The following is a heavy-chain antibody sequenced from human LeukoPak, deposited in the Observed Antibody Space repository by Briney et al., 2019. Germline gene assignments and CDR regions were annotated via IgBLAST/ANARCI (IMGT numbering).Heavy chain of an antibody. CDR2: INPNSGGT. CDR3: ATDFWSGSDFDY. D-gene: IGHD3-3*01. CDR1: GYTFTGYY. V-gene: IGHV1-2*02. Sequence: ASVKVSCKASGYTFTGYYMHWVRQAPGQGLERMGWINPNSGGTNYAQKFQGRVTMTRDTSISTAYMELSRLRSDDTAVYYCATDFWSGSDFDYWGQGTLVTVSS. J-gene: IGHJ4*02.